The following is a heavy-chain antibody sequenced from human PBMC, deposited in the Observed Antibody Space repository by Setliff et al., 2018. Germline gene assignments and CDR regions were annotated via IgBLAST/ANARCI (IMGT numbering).Heavy chain of an antibody. CDR3: ARGSRPLWGA. CDR2: MNPNSGNT. J-gene: IGHJ5*02. D-gene: IGHD5-18*01. CDR1: GGTFNTYG. Sequence: ASVKVSCKASGGTFNTYGLSWVRQAPGQGLEWMGWMNPNSGNTRYSQNFQDRVTITRDTSATTAFVELSSLRSDDTAVYFCARGSRPLWGAWGQGTLVTVSS. V-gene: IGHV1-8*03.